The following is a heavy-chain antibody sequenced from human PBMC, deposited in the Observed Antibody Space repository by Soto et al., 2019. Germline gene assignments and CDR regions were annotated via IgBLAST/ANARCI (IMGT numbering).Heavy chain of an antibody. J-gene: IGHJ4*02. Sequence: EASVKVSCKASGYTFTSYGISWVRQAPGQGLEWMGWISAYNGNTNYAQKLQGRVTMTTDTSTSTAYMELRSLRSDDTAVYYCARDGQYCYDSSGYYYPYWGQGTLVTVSS. CDR2: ISAYNGNT. CDR3: ARDGQYCYDSSGYYYPY. CDR1: GYTFTSYG. D-gene: IGHD3-22*01. V-gene: IGHV1-18*01.